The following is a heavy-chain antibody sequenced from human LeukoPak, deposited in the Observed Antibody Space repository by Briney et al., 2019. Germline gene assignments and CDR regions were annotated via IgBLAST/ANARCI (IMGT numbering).Heavy chain of an antibody. D-gene: IGHD3-10*01. CDR3: AKDSLITMVRGVIGDY. Sequence: GGSLRLSCAASGFTFSSYAMSWVRQAPGKGLEWVSAISGSGGSTYYADSVKGRFTISRDNSKNTLYLQMNSLRAEDTAVYYCAKDSLITMVRGVIGDYWGQGTLVTVSS. CDR1: GFTFSSYA. V-gene: IGHV3-23*01. CDR2: ISGSGGST. J-gene: IGHJ4*02.